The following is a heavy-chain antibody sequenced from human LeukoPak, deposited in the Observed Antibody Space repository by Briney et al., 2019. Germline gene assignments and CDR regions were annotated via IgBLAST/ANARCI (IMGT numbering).Heavy chain of an antibody. V-gene: IGHV3-13*05. CDR3: ARGPTILGGMDV. Sequence: GGSLRLSCAASGFTFSSYDMHWVRQAPGKGLEWVSAICTAGDPYYPGSVKGRCTISRENANNSLYLQMNSLRAGDTAAYYCARGPTILGGMDVWGKGTTVTVSS. CDR1: GFTFSSYD. J-gene: IGHJ6*04. D-gene: IGHD3-9*01. CDR2: ICTAGDP.